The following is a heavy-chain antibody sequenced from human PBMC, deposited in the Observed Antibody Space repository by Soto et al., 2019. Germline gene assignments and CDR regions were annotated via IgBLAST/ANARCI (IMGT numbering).Heavy chain of an antibody. CDR3: ARRGYGLSFAY. CDR2: ISGNGGST. D-gene: IGHD3-10*01. CDR1: GFTFSSYA. J-gene: IGHJ4*02. V-gene: IGHV3-64*01. Sequence: EVQLVESGGGLVQPGGSLRLSCAASGFTFSSYAMHWVRQAPGKGLEYVSAISGNGGSTYYANSVKGRFTISSDNSKNTLYLHMGSLRPEDRAVYYCARRGYGLSFAYWGQGNLVTVSS.